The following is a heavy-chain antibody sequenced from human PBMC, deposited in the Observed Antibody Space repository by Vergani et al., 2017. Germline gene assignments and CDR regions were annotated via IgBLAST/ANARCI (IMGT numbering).Heavy chain of an antibody. D-gene: IGHD3-10*01. V-gene: IGHV3-74*03. J-gene: IGHJ4*02. CDR1: GFSFNSYW. CDR2: IKSDGSIT. CDR3: AKQYFVSGNYLFDY. Sequence: DVHLAESGGGFFQPGGSLRLSCSASGFSFNSYWMHWVRQVPGKGLLWVSRIKSDGSITAYADSVKGRFTISRDNAQNTLYLQMNNLRTEDTAIYYCAKQYFVSGNYLFDYWGQGTLVTVSS.